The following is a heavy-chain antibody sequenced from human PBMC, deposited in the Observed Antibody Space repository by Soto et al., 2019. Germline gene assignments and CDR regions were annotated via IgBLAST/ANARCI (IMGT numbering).Heavy chain of an antibody. Sequence: ASVKVSCKASGYTCTGYYMHWVRQAPGQGLEWMGWINPNTGGTNYAQKFQGRVTMTRDTSISTAYMALSRLRSDDTAVYFCASFEYSGSSDAFDIWGQGTLVTVSS. J-gene: IGHJ3*02. D-gene: IGHD6-6*01. CDR2: INPNTGGT. CDR1: GYTCTGYY. V-gene: IGHV1-2*02. CDR3: ASFEYSGSSDAFDI.